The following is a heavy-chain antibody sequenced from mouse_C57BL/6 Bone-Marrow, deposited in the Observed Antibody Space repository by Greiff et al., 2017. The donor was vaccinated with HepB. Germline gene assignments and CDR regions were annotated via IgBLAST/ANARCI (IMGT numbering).Heavy chain of an antibody. Sequence: VQLQQSGAELVRPGASVTLSCKASGYTFTDYEMHWVKQTPVHGLEWIGAIDPETGGTAYNQKFKGKAILTADKSSSTAYMELRSLTSEDSAVYYCTRWGVITTVVASYYAMDYWGQGTSVTVSS. V-gene: IGHV1-15*01. CDR3: TRWGVITTVVASYYAMDY. J-gene: IGHJ4*01. D-gene: IGHD1-1*01. CDR1: GYTFTDYE. CDR2: IDPETGGT.